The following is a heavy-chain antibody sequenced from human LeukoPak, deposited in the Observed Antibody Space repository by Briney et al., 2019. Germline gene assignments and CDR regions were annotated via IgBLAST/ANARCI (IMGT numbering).Heavy chain of an antibody. J-gene: IGHJ4*02. CDR1: GCTFTGYY. D-gene: IGHD4-17*01. CDR2: INPNSGGT. CDR3: ARAPRHDYGFDY. V-gene: IGHV1-2*02. Sequence: ASVKVSCKASGCTFTGYYMHWVREAPGQGLEWMGWINPNSGGTNYAQKFQGRVTMTRDTSISTAYMELSRLRSDDTAVYYCARAPRHDYGFDYWGQGTLVTVSS.